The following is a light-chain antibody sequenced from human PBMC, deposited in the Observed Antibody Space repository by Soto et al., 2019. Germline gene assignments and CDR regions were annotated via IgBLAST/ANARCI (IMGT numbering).Light chain of an antibody. V-gene: IGKV3-15*01. J-gene: IGKJ1*01. CDR2: DVS. Sequence: MTQSPATLSVSPGERVTLSCRASETVSTNLAWYQQRPGQAPRLLIYDVSTGATGIPARFSGRRSGTEFTHTISSLQSEDFGVYYCQQYNSWPQTFGQGTKVDIK. CDR1: ETVSTN. CDR3: QQYNSWPQT.